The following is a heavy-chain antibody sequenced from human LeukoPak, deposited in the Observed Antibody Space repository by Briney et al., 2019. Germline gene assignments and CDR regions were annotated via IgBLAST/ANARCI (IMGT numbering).Heavy chain of an antibody. CDR2: INAGNGNT. D-gene: IGHD1-26*01. J-gene: IGHJ4*02. CDR1: GYTFTSYA. Sequence: VASVKVSCKASGYTFTSYAMHWVRQPPGQRLEWMGWINAGNGNTKYSQKFQGRVTITRDTSASTAYMELSSLRSEDTAVYYCARSVGATTPLFDYWGQGTLVTVSS. V-gene: IGHV1-3*01. CDR3: ARSVGATTPLFDY.